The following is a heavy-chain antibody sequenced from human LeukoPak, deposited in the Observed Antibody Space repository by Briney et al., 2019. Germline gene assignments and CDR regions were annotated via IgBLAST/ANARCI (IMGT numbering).Heavy chain of an antibody. J-gene: IGHJ4*02. CDR2: IRYDGSNK. D-gene: IGHD3-10*01. Sequence: GGSLRLSCAASGFTFSSYGMHWVRQAPGKGLEWVAFIRYDGSNKRYADSVKGRFTISRDNFKHTLYLQMNSLRAEDTAVYYCARSGSGSYFLDYWCQGTLVTVSS. V-gene: IGHV3-30*02. CDR3: ARSGSGSYFLDY. CDR1: GFTFSSYG.